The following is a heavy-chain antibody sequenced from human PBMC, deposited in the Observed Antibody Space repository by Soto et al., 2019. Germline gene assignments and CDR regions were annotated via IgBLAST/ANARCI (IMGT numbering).Heavy chain of an antibody. CDR2: ISAYNGNT. J-gene: IGHJ4*02. V-gene: IGHV1-18*04. CDR1: GYTFTSYG. CDR3: ASVGALYGSIDY. D-gene: IGHD2-8*01. Sequence: ASVKVSCKASGYTFTSYGISWVRQAPGQGLEWMGWISAYNGNTNYAQRLQGRVTMTTDTSTSTAYMELRSLRSDDTAVYYCASVGALYGSIDYWGQGALVTVSS.